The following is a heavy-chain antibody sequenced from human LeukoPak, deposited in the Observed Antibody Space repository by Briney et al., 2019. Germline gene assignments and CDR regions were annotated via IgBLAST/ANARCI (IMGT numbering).Heavy chain of an antibody. J-gene: IGHJ3*02. Sequence: SETLSLTCAVSGYSINSGYYWGWIRQPPGKGLEWIGSIYHSGSTSYNPSLKSRVTISVDTSKNQFSLKLSSVTAADTAVYYCARHRAGATSYDAFEIWGQGTMVTVSS. D-gene: IGHD1-26*01. CDR1: GYSINSGYY. CDR3: ARHRAGATSYDAFEI. V-gene: IGHV4-38-2*01. CDR2: IYHSGST.